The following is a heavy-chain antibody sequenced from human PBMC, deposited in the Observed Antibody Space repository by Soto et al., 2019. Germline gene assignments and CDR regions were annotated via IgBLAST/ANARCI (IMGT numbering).Heavy chain of an antibody. V-gene: IGHV4-59*01. Sequence: QVQLQESGPGLVKPSETLSLTCAVSGDSISSYYCMWIRQPPGKGLESIGYLYYGRSANYNPSLKXRXTXSXXTSTNQCSVTLSSMTAADTAGYYCALRSMAVVPEYWGQGTLVTVSS. CDR1: GDSISSYY. J-gene: IGHJ4*02. CDR2: LYYGRSA. CDR3: ALRSMAVVPEY. D-gene: IGHD3-22*01.